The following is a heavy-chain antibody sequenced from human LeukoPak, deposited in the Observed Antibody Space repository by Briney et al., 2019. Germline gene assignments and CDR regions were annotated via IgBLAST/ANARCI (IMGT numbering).Heavy chain of an antibody. Sequence: PGGSLRLSCAASGFTFSNYAMSWVRQAPGKGLEWVSAISGGGGSTYFADSVRGRFTISRDNSENTVYLQMNSLTGEDTAVYYCAKSLVAVALTHFDYWGQGTLVSVSS. D-gene: IGHD2-15*01. J-gene: IGHJ4*02. V-gene: IGHV3-23*01. CDR1: GFTFSNYA. CDR2: ISGGGGST. CDR3: AKSLVAVALTHFDY.